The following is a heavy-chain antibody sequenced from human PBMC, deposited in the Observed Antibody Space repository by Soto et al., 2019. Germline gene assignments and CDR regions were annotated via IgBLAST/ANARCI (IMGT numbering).Heavy chain of an antibody. Sequence: EVQLLESGGGLVQPGGSLRLSCAASGFTFSSYAMSWVRQAPGKGLEWVSTISGSGGSTYYADSVKGRFTISRDNSKNTLYLQMNSLRAGDTAVYYCAKNGGQVRSFDWLLYTSYLDYWGQGTLVTVSS. V-gene: IGHV3-23*01. D-gene: IGHD3-9*01. CDR2: ISGSGGST. CDR1: GFTFSSYA. CDR3: AKNGGQVRSFDWLLYTSYLDY. J-gene: IGHJ4*02.